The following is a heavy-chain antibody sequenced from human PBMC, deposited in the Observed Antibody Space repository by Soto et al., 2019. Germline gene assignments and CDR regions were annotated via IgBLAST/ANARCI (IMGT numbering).Heavy chain of an antibody. Sequence: PSETLSLTCTVSGASISSNSSSSYYWDWIRQPPGKGLEWIGTISYRGITSYSPSLKSRVSMSIDSPKNQFSLRVRSVTAADTAVYYCTNRILTAVVYWGQGALVTV. CDR2: ISYRGIT. CDR3: TNRILTAVVY. J-gene: IGHJ4*02. D-gene: IGHD3-9*01. CDR1: GASISSNSSSSYY. V-gene: IGHV4-39*01.